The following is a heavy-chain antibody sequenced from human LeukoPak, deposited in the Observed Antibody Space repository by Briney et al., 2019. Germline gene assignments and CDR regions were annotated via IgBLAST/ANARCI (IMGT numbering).Heavy chain of an antibody. J-gene: IGHJ3*02. CDR1: GGSISSSSYY. V-gene: IGHV4-39*07. CDR3: ARDGEMATPPALYI. Sequence: PSETLSLTCTVSGGSISSSSYYWGWIRQPPGKGLEWIGSIYYSGSTYYNPSLKSRVTISVATSKNQFSLKLSSVTAADTAVYYCARDGEMATPPALYIWGQGTMVTVSS. CDR2: IYYSGST. D-gene: IGHD5-24*01.